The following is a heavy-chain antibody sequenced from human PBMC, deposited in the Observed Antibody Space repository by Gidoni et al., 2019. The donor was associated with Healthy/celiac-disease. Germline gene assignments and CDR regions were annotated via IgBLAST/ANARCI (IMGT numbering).Heavy chain of an antibody. Sequence: QLQLQESGPGLVKPSETLSLTCTVSGGSISSSSYYWGWIRQPPGKGLEWIGSIYYSGSTYYNPSLTRRVTISVDTSKNQCSLKLSSVTAADSALYYCASAHPEFQHWGQGTLVTVSS. CDR2: IYYSGST. V-gene: IGHV4-39*01. CDR3: ASAHPEFQH. J-gene: IGHJ1*01. CDR1: GGSISSSSYY.